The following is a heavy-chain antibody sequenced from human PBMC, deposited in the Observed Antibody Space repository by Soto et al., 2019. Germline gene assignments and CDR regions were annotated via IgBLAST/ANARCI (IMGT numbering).Heavy chain of an antibody. V-gene: IGHV3-33*01. CDR2: IWYDGSNK. CDR1: GFTFSSYG. J-gene: IGHJ6*02. CDR3: ARGECSSTRCYAHYYYYYGMDV. Sequence: QVQLVESGGGVVQPGRSLRLSCAASGFTFSSYGMHWVRQAPGKGLEWVAVIWYDGSNKYYADSVKGRFTISRDNSKNTLYLQMNSLRAEDTAVYYCARGECSSTRCYAHYYYYYGMDVWGQGTTVTVSS. D-gene: IGHD2-2*01.